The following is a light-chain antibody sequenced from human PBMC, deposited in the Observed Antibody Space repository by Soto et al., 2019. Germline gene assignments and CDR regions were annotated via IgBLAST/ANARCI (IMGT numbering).Light chain of an antibody. CDR3: QQANSVPLT. CDR2: AAS. J-gene: IGKJ4*01. V-gene: IGKV1-12*01. Sequence: DIQMTQSPSSVSSSVGYIVTITCRSSQGISNWLTWYQQKPGKAPKLLIYAASSLQSGVPSRFSGSGSATDFTLTISSLQPEDFETYYCQQANSVPLTFGGGTKVDIK. CDR1: QGISNW.